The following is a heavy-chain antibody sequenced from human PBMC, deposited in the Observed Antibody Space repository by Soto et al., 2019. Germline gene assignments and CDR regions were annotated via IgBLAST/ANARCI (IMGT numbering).Heavy chain of an antibody. J-gene: IGHJ5*02. D-gene: IGHD6-19*01. Sequence: PSETLSLTCTFSGSSIIGYYWTWIRQSPERGLEWIRYIHYSGSANYNASLNSRLTMIVGRSTSQFLMKLASVTAADTSVYYWARGVGGSGLNWFDAWGQGTMVTVSS. CDR3: ARGVGGSGLNWFDA. CDR2: IHYSGSA. CDR1: GSSIIGYY. V-gene: IGHV4-59*12.